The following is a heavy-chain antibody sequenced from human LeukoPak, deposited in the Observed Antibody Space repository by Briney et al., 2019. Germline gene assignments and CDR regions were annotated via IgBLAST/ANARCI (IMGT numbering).Heavy chain of an antibody. CDR1: GFTLCNFG. D-gene: IGHD3-10*01. J-gene: IGHJ4*02. V-gene: IGHV3-23*01. Sequence: GRSLRLSCAASGFTLCNFGMFWVRQAPGKGLEWVAGMTGGGATYHADSVKGRFVISRDNSKNTVYLQMNSLRAEDTALYFCAKDKIVGDGRWDFDYWGQGTLVTVSS. CDR2: MTGGGAT. CDR3: AKDKIVGDGRWDFDY.